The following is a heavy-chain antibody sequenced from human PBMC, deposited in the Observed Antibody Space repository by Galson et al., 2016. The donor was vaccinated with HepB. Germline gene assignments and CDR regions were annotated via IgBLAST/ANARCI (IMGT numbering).Heavy chain of an antibody. CDR3: AGKRKIVIVPVAFPEYYHYMDV. J-gene: IGHJ6*03. V-gene: IGHV1-69*06. Sequence: SVKVSCKVSGGSFSSYAINWLRQAPGQGPEWMGGVIPIFGTANYARNFQGRVTITADKFTSTAYMELTNLRSDDTAVYYCAGKRKIVIVPVAFPEYYHYMDVWGTGTTVTVSS. CDR1: GGSFSSYA. CDR2: VIPIFGTA. D-gene: IGHD2-2*01.